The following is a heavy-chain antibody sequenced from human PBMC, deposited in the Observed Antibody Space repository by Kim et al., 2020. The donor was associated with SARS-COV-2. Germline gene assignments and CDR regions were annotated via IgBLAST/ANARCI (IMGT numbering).Heavy chain of an antibody. CDR3: AGTRITMIVVVTHFDY. CDR1: GVSISSGGHY. V-gene: IGHV4-31*02. J-gene: IGHJ4*02. CDR2: IYYSGIT. Sequence: SETLSLTCTVSGVSISSGGHYWSWIRQHPGKGLEWTGYIYYSGITYSNPSLKSRATISVDTSKNQFSLKLSPVTAADTAVYYCAGTRITMIVVVTHFDYWGQGTLVTVSS. D-gene: IGHD3-22*01.